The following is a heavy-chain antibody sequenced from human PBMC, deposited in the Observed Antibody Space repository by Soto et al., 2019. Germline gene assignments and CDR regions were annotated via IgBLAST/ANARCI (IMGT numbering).Heavy chain of an antibody. D-gene: IGHD2-15*01. CDR3: ATMGTPATGLYFFDY. CDR1: GGSISSGNYY. Sequence: QVQLQESGPGLVKPSQTLSLTCTVSGGSISSGNYYWSWIRQPPGKGLEWLGFIYYSGSTYYSTSLKSRVTISVDTSKSQFSLNLSFVTAADTAVYYCATMGTPATGLYFFDYWGQGSLVTVSS. J-gene: IGHJ4*02. V-gene: IGHV4-30-4*01. CDR2: IYYSGST.